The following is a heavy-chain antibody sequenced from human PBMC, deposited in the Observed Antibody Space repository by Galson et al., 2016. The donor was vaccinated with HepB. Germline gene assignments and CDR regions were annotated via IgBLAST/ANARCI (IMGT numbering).Heavy chain of an antibody. V-gene: IGHV4-34*01. D-gene: IGHD2-2*02. Sequence: ETLSLTCAVYGGSFSGYFWSWIRQPPGKGLEWIGEITHSGTTNYNPSLQRRVTISVDTSNNQLSLQLSSVTAADTAVYYCARATIVIPAAIGGRLDVWGQGTTVTVSS. CDR2: ITHSGTT. CDR3: ARATIVIPAAIGGRLDV. CDR1: GGSFSGYF. J-gene: IGHJ6*02.